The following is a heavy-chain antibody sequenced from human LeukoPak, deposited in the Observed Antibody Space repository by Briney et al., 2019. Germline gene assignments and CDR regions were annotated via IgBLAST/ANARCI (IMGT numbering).Heavy chain of an antibody. J-gene: IGHJ4*02. Sequence: GESLKISCKGSGYSFTSYWIGWVRQMPGKGLEWMGIIYPGDSDTRYSPSFRGQVTISADKSISTAYLQWSSLKASDTAMYYCARGGRGYSYGSSYFDYWGQGTLVTVSS. CDR3: ARGGRGYSYGSSYFDY. V-gene: IGHV5-51*01. CDR1: GYSFTSYW. CDR2: IYPGDSDT. D-gene: IGHD5-18*01.